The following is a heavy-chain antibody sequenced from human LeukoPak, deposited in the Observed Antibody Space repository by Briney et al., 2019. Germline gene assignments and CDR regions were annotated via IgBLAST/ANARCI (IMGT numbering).Heavy chain of an antibody. CDR2: INPNTGGT. CDR1: GYSFTALY. CDR3: TRGPSHGAFDI. D-gene: IGHD2-2*01. J-gene: IGHJ3*02. Sequence: GASVKVSCKXSGYSFTALYMHWVRQAPGQGLEWMGWINPNTGGTNYAQKFQGRVTLTRDTSINTAYMELRWLSSDDTAVYYCTRGPSHGAFDIWGQGTMVTVSS. V-gene: IGHV1-2*02.